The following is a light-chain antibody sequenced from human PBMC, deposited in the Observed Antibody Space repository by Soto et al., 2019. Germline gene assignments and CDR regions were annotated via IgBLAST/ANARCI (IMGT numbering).Light chain of an antibody. CDR3: QQYGGSPAIT. CDR2: GAS. J-gene: IGKJ5*01. V-gene: IGKV3-20*01. CDR1: QSVSSNY. Sequence: EIVLTQSPGTLSLSPGERATLSCRASQSVSSNYLAWYQQIPGQAPRLLIYGASTRVTGIPDRFRASASGTDFTLTISRLEPEDFAVYFCQQYGGSPAITFGQGTRLEIK.